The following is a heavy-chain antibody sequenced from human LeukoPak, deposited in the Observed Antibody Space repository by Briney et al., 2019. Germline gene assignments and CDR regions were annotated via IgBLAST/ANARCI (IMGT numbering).Heavy chain of an antibody. V-gene: IGHV1-3*01. J-gene: IGHJ4*02. D-gene: IGHD2-15*01. CDR1: GYTFTSYA. CDR2: INAGNGNT. Sequence: ASVTVSCKASGYTFTSYAMHWVRQAPGQRLEWMGWINAGNGNTKYSQKFQGRVTITRDTSESTAYMELSSLRSEDTAAYYCAREGYCSGGSCYWASKEFDYWGQGTLVTVSS. CDR3: AREGYCSGGSCYWASKEFDY.